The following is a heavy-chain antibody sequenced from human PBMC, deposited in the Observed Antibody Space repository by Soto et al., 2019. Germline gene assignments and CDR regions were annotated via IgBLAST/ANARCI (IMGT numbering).Heavy chain of an antibody. J-gene: IGHJ4*02. CDR3: ATSPSGTSSVYFAHDF. V-gene: IGHV4-39*01. CDR2: IYYTGTT. D-gene: IGHD3-3*01. CDR1: GGSISSSNHF. Sequence: PSETLSLTCTVSGGSISSSNHFWGWIRQPPGKRLERIGNIYYTGTTYYNPSLKSRITINVDTSKNQFSLKLSSVAAADTAIYFCATSPSGTSSVYFAHDFWGQGTLVTVSS.